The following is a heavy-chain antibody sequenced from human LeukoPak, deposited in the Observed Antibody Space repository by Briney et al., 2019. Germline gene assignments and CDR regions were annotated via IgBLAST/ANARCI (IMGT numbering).Heavy chain of an antibody. CDR3: ARGPGYFQH. V-gene: IGHV6-1*01. J-gene: IGHJ1*01. CDR2: TYYRSKWFS. CDR1: GDSVSSNSAA. Sequence: SQTLSLTCAISGDSVSSNSAAWNWIRQSPPRGLEWLGRTYYRSKWFSRYAVSVKSRITINADTSKNQFSLQLNSVTPDDTAVYYCARGPGYFQHWGQGTLVTVSS.